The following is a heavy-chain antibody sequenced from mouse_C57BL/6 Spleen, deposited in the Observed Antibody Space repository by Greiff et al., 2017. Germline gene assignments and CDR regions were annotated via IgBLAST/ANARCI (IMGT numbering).Heavy chain of an antibody. CDR2: IYPGDGDT. V-gene: IGHV1-80*01. J-gene: IGHJ1*03. Sequence: LKESGASVKISCKASGYAFSSYWMNWVKQRPGKGLEWIGQIYPGDGDTNYNGKFKGKATLTADKSSSTAYMQLSSLTSEDSAVYFCARLNWDRYFDVWGTGTTVTVSS. CDR1: GYAFSSYW. CDR3: ARLNWDRYFDV. D-gene: IGHD4-1*02.